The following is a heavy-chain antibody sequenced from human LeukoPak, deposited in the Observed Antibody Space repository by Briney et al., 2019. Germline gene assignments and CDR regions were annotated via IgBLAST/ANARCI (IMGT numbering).Heavy chain of an antibody. CDR3: AREEALGSGSFDY. CDR2: IYYSGSS. J-gene: IGHJ4*02. Sequence: PSETLSLTCTVSGGSISTYYWSWIRQPPGKGLEWIGYIYYSGSSSYNPSLKSRVTISVDTSKNQFSLKLSSVTAADTAVYYCAREEALGSGSFDYWGQGTLVTVSS. CDR1: GGSISTYY. D-gene: IGHD1-26*01. V-gene: IGHV4-59*01.